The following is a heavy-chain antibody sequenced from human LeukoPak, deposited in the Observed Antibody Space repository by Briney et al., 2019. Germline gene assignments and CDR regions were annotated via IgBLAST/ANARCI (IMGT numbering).Heavy chain of an antibody. CDR2: IFHSGTT. CDR1: GCSISTGYY. CDR3: AKSIASAGTNSCYYMDV. Sequence: PSETLSLTCTVSGCSISTGYYWGWIRQSPEKGLEWIGSIFHSGTTYYNPSLKSRVTLSVDTSKNQFSLRLSSVTAADTAVYFCAKSIASAGTNSCYYMDVWGKGTTVTVSS. J-gene: IGHJ6*03. V-gene: IGHV4-38-2*02. D-gene: IGHD6-13*01.